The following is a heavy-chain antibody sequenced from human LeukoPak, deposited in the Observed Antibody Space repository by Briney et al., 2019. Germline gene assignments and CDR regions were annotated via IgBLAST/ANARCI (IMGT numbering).Heavy chain of an antibody. CDR2: ISYDGSNK. Sequence: GGSLRLSCAASGFTFSSYAMHWVRQAPGKGLEWVAVISYDGSNKYYADSVKGRFTISRDNSKNTLYLQMNSLRAEDTAVYYCARAPPAAAILHTDYGMDVWGQGTTVTVSS. J-gene: IGHJ6*02. D-gene: IGHD2-2*01. V-gene: IGHV3-30*04. CDR1: GFTFSSYA. CDR3: ARAPPAAAILHTDYGMDV.